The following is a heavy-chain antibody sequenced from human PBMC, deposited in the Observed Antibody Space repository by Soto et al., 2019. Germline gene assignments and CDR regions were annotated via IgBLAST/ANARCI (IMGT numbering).Heavy chain of an antibody. CDR1: GFIVSSYA. CDR3: TKDIATIESRSGMGV. CDR2: ISGSGGST. Sequence: GSLRLSCAASGFIVSSYAMNWVRQAPGEGLEWVSVISGSGGSTYYADSVKDRFTISRDNSKNTLSLQMNSLRAEDTAVYYCTKDIATIESRSGMGVWGQGTTVTVSS. J-gene: IGHJ6*02. D-gene: IGHD6-13*01. V-gene: IGHV3-23*01.